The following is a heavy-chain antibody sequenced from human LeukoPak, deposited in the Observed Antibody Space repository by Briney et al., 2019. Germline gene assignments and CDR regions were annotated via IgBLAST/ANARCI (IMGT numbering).Heavy chain of an antibody. D-gene: IGHD6-13*01. V-gene: IGHV3-74*01. CDR3: ASRAEDSSSWYYFDY. J-gene: IGHJ4*02. CDR1: GFIFSSYW. CDR2: INSDGSST. Sequence: PGGSLRLSCAASGFIFSSYWMHWVRQAPGKGLVWVSRINSDGSSTSYADSVKGRFTISRDNAKNTLYLQMNSLRAEDTAVYYCASRAEDSSSWYYFDYWGEGTLVTVSS.